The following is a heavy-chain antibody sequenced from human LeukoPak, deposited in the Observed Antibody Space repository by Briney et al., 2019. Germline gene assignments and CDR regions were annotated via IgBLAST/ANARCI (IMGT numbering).Heavy chain of an antibody. V-gene: IGHV4-38-2*01. Sequence: SETLSLTCAVSGYSISSGYYWGWIRQPPGKGLEWIGSIYHSGSTYYNPSLKSRVTISVDTSKKQFSLKLSSVTAADTAVYYCARLPLNYYDSSGYYLIDYWGQGTLVTVSS. CDR3: ARLPLNYYDSSGYYLIDY. CDR1: GYSISSGYY. J-gene: IGHJ4*02. CDR2: IYHSGST. D-gene: IGHD3-22*01.